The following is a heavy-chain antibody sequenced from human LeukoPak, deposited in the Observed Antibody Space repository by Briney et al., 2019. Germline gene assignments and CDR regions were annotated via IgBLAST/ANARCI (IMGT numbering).Heavy chain of an antibody. CDR3: ATADSYGYPPVGY. J-gene: IGHJ4*02. V-gene: IGHV1-2*02. Sequence: GASVKVSCKASGYTFTGYYMHWVRQAPGQGLEWMGWINPNSGGTNYAQKFQGRVTMTRDTSSSTAHMDLSRLRSDDTAVYYCATADSYGYPPVGYWGQGTLVTVSS. CDR2: INPNSGGT. D-gene: IGHD5-18*01. CDR1: GYTFTGYY.